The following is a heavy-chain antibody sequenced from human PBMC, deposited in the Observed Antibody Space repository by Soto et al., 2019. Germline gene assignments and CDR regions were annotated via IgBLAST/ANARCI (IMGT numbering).Heavy chain of an antibody. Sequence: QITLKESGPTLVKPTQTLTLTCTFSGFSLNTGGVGVGWIRQPPGEGLEWLALIYWDDDKRYRPSLKSRLTSTKDTSRNQVVLTMTHMDPVDTATYYCAHRRHPRGHYGSSGYSYWGQGILVTVSS. D-gene: IGHD5-12*01. CDR1: GFSLNTGGVG. CDR2: IYWDDDK. J-gene: IGHJ4*02. CDR3: AHRRHPRGHYGSSGYSY. V-gene: IGHV2-5*02.